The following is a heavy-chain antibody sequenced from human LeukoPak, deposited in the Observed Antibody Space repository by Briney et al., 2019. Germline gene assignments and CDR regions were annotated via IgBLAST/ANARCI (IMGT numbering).Heavy chain of an antibody. Sequence: KAGGSLRLSCAASGFTFSSYNMNWVRQAPGKGLEWVSFISSSSGYIYYADSVKGRFTISRDNAKNSLYLLMNSLRAEDTAVYYCAREKITFGGVIVSDAFDIWGQGTMVTVSS. V-gene: IGHV3-21*04. CDR1: GFTFSSYN. CDR2: ISSSSGYI. J-gene: IGHJ3*02. CDR3: AREKITFGGVIVSDAFDI. D-gene: IGHD3-16*02.